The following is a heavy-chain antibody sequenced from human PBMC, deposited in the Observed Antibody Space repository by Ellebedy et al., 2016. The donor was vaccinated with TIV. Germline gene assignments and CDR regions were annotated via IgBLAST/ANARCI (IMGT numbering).Heavy chain of an antibody. CDR2: LHPSGTP. D-gene: IGHD3-22*01. J-gene: IGHJ3*01. V-gene: IGHV4-4*07. CDR1: GVSITSHF. Sequence: SETLSLTCAVSGVSITSHFWTWIRQPAGGGLEWIGRLHPSGTPNYNPSLKSRVIMSRDTSKDRFSLKLSSVTAADTAVYYCARHGPQWFDAFDLWGQGTLVTVSS. CDR3: ARHGPQWFDAFDL.